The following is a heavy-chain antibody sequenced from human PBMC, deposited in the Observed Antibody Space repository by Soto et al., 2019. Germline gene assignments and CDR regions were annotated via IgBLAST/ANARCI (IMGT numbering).Heavy chain of an antibody. D-gene: IGHD3-3*01. CDR3: ARDIDGVRLSVYCLGYYHDRMDV. Sequence: SVKLCCKASGYTFTRYGISWVRQAPGRGLEWMGWISAYNGNTNYAQKLQGRVTMTTDTSTSTAYMELRSLRSDDTAVYYCARDIDGVRLSVYCLGYYHDRMDVCGQGSTVTGSS. J-gene: IGHJ6*01. CDR2: ISAYNGNT. CDR1: GYTFTRYG. V-gene: IGHV1-18*01.